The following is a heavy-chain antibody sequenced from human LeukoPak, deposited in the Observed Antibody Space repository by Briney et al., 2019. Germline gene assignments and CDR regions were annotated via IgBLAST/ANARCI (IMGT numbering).Heavy chain of an antibody. CDR2: ISSSGGST. CDR1: GFTFSSYA. CDR3: AKWATYYYDSSGYYGGSYFDY. D-gene: IGHD3-22*01. J-gene: IGHJ4*02. V-gene: IGHV3-23*01. Sequence: VQPGGSLRLSCAASGFTFSSYAMSWVRQAPGKGLEWVSAISSSGGSTYYADSVKGRFTISRDNSKNTLYLQMNSLRAEDTAVYYCAKWATYYYDSSGYYGGSYFDYWGQGTLVTVSS.